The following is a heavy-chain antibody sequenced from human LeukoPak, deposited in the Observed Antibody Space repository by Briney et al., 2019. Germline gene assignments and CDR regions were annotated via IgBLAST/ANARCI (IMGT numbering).Heavy chain of an antibody. J-gene: IGHJ4*02. Sequence: GGSLRLPCVASGFTFSSTTMGWVRQAPGRGLEWVSSISAIDGRTYYADSVRGRFTISRDNSKNTVYLQLNSLRAGDTAIYYCTKDRRGPAAGTWYFDSWGQGTLVTVSS. D-gene: IGHD6-13*01. V-gene: IGHV3-23*01. CDR1: GFTFSSTT. CDR3: TKDRRGPAAGTWYFDS. CDR2: ISAIDGRT.